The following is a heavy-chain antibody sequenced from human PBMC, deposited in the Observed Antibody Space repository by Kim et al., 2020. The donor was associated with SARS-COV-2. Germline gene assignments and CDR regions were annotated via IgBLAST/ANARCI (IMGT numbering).Heavy chain of an antibody. Sequence: IVYAETGKGRFTISRDNAKNSLYLQMNSLRAEDTALYYCARRDGGVFFDYWGQGTLVTVSS. CDR2: I. D-gene: IGHD3-16*01. CDR3: ARRDGGVFFDY. J-gene: IGHJ4*02. V-gene: IGHV3-9*01.